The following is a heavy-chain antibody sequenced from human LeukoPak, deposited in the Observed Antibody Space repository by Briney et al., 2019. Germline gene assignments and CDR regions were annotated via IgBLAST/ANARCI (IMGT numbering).Heavy chain of an antibody. V-gene: IGHV3-23*01. Sequence: GGSLRLSCAASGFTVSSYAMNWVRQAPGKGLEWVATISTSGGSTYYADFVKGQFTIPRDNSKNTLYLQMNSLRAEDTAVYYCAKNGHGSGSYYPRTKYYFDYWGQGTLVTVSS. CDR2: ISTSGGST. J-gene: IGHJ4*02. D-gene: IGHD3-10*01. CDR1: GFTVSSYA. CDR3: AKNGHGSGSYYPRTKYYFDY.